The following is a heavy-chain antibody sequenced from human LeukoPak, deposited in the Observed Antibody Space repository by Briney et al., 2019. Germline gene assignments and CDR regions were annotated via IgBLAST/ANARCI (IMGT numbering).Heavy chain of an antibody. Sequence: PGGSLRLSCAASGFTFSSYAMSWVRQAPGKGLEWVSVISASGGSTYYADSVKGRFTISRDNSKNTLYLQMNSLRAEDTAVYYCAKGRCSSTTWPFDYWGQGTLVTVSS. D-gene: IGHD2-2*01. CDR1: GFTFSSYA. V-gene: IGHV3-23*01. J-gene: IGHJ4*02. CDR3: AKGRCSSTTWPFDY. CDR2: ISASGGST.